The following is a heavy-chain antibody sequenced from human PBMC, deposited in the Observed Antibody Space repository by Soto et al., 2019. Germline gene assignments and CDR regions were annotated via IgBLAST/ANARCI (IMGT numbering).Heavy chain of an antibody. CDR2: INTNSGGT. CDR1: GYTFTGYY. Sequence: ASVNVSCKASGYTFTGYYLHWVRQAPGQGLEWMGWINTNSGGTNYAQKFQGRVTMTMDTSISTAYMEQSRLRSDDTAVYYCVRWGRGYCSRGSCYSDSYYYYGMDVWGQGTTVTVSS. J-gene: IGHJ6*02. CDR3: VRWGRGYCSRGSCYSDSYYYYGMDV. V-gene: IGHV1-2*02. D-gene: IGHD2-15*01.